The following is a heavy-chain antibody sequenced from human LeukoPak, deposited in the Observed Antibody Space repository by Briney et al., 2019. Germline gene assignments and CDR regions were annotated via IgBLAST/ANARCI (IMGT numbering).Heavy chain of an antibody. CDR2: IYYSGSA. Sequence: SETLSLTCTVSGGSISSSSYYWGWIRQPPGKGLEWIGSIYYSGSAYYNPSLKSRVTISVDTSKNQFSLDLSSVTAADTAVYYCARGYTSRFWYFDLWGRGTLVTVSS. V-gene: IGHV4-39*01. D-gene: IGHD5-18*01. CDR3: ARGYTSRFWYFDL. CDR1: GGSISSSSYY. J-gene: IGHJ2*01.